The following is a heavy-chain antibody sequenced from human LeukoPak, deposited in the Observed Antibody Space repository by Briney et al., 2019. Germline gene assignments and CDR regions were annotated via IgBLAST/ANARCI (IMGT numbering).Heavy chain of an antibody. CDR2: ISGSGGST. D-gene: IGHD3-22*01. CDR1: GFTFSNYA. Sequence: GGSLRLSCAASGFTFSNYAMSWVRQAPGKGLEWVSAISGSGGSTYYADSVQGRFTISRDNSKNTLYLQMNSLRAEDTAVYYCARSDYSGYYQGLFDYWGQGTLVTVSS. CDR3: ARSDYSGYYQGLFDY. V-gene: IGHV3-23*01. J-gene: IGHJ4*02.